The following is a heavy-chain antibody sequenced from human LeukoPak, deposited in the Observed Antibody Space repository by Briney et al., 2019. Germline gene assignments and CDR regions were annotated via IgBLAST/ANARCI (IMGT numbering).Heavy chain of an antibody. J-gene: IGHJ5*02. D-gene: IGHD3-3*01. CDR1: GFSFSSDN. Sequence: KPGGSLRLSCTASGFSFSSDNMNWIRKAPGRGLEWVSSISSRSSFIYYAGSVKGRFTISRDDAKNSLYLQMNSLRAEDTAVYYCARSTRGKLTTDTWGQGTLVTVSS. CDR3: ARSTRGKLTTDT. CDR2: ISSRSSFI. V-gene: IGHV3-21*06.